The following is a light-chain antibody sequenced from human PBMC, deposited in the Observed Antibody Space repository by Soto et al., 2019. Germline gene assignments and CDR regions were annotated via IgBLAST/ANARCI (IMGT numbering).Light chain of an antibody. CDR3: GTWDSSLSAYV. CDR2: ENN. V-gene: IGLV1-51*02. Sequence: QSVLTQPPSVSAAPGQKVTISCSGSSSNIGNNYVSWYQQLPGTAPKILIYENNKRPSGIPDRFSGSKSGTSATLGITGLQTGDEADYYCGTWDSSLSAYVFGTGTKLTVL. CDR1: SSNIGNNY. J-gene: IGLJ1*01.